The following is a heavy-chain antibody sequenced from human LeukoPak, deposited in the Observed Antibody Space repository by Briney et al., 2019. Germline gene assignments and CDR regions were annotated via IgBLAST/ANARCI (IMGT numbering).Heavy chain of an antibody. CDR2: ISGSSTYI. Sequence: PGGSLRLSCAASGFTFSSYSMNWVRQAPGKGLEWFLAISGSSTYIYYADSVKGRFTISRDNAKNSVYLQMNSLRAEDTAVYYCASVPGETLKRAIDYWGRGTLVTVSS. CDR1: GFTFSSYS. V-gene: IGHV3-21*01. CDR3: ASVPGETLKRAIDY. D-gene: IGHD3-10*01. J-gene: IGHJ4*02.